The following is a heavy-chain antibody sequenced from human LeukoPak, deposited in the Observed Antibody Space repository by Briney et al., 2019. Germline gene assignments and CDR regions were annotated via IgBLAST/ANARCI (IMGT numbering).Heavy chain of an antibody. D-gene: IGHD1-26*01. J-gene: IGHJ3*02. CDR3: ATDPGEWEPI. V-gene: IGHV3-15*01. CDR1: GFTVSSNY. Sequence: GGSLRLSCAASGFTVSSNYMSWVRQAPGKGLEWVGRIKSKIDGGTSDYAAPVQGRFTISRDDSKNTLYLQMNSLKIEDTAVYYCATDPGEWEPIWGQGTMVTVSS. CDR2: IKSKIDGGTS.